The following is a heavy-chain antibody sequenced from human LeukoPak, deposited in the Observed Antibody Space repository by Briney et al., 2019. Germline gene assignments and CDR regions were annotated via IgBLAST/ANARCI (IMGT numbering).Heavy chain of an antibody. CDR1: DGSISSGYYY. J-gene: IGHJ6*03. CDR2: IYYSGST. D-gene: IGHD6-6*01. CDR3: ARDLAYSSSFYYYYYYMDV. Sequence: SETLSLTCSVSDGSISSGYYYWAWIRQPPGKGLEWIGSIYYSGSTYYNPSLKSRVTISVDTSKNQFSLKLSSVTAADTAVYYCARDLAYSSSFYYYYYYMDVWGKGTTVTVSS. V-gene: IGHV4-39*07.